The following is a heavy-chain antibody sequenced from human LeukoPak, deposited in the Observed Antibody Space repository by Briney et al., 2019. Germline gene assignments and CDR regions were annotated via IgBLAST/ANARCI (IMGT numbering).Heavy chain of an antibody. CDR3: ARDLKYYYDSSGYSDGFDY. CDR1: GFTFSSYW. Sequence: GGFLRLSCAASGFTFSSYWMSWVRQAPGKGLEWVANIKQDGSEKYYVDSVKGRFTISRDNAKNTLYLQMNSLRAEDTAVYYCARDLKYYYDSSGYSDGFDYWGQGTLVTVSS. CDR2: IKQDGSEK. D-gene: IGHD3-22*01. J-gene: IGHJ4*02. V-gene: IGHV3-7*01.